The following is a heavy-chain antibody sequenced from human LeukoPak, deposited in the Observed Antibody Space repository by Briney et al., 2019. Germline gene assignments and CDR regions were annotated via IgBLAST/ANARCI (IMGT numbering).Heavy chain of an antibody. J-gene: IGHJ6*02. CDR2: ISNDGSKK. CDR1: RFTFTTYA. D-gene: IGHD3-3*01. Sequence: PGGSLRLSCAASRFTFTTYAVHWVRQAPGKGLEWVALISNDGSKKYYADSVKGRFTISRNNSNNTLYLQMNSLRPEDTAVYYCAKDLEWESDRLYGMDVWGLGTTVTVSS. CDR3: AKDLEWESDRLYGMDV. V-gene: IGHV3-30-3*01.